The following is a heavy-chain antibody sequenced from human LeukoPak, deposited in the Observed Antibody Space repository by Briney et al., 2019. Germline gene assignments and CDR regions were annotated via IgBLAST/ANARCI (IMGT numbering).Heavy chain of an antibody. CDR3: GRTSGAP. J-gene: IGHJ5*02. Sequence: GESLKISCKASGFNFRTFWIVWVRQMPGKGLEWMGMIYPNDSDIRYSPSFQGQVTISADKSINTAYLQWSSLKASDSAMYYCGRTSGAPWGQGTLVTVSS. D-gene: IGHD1-26*01. V-gene: IGHV5-51*01. CDR2: IYPNDSDI. CDR1: GFNFRTFW.